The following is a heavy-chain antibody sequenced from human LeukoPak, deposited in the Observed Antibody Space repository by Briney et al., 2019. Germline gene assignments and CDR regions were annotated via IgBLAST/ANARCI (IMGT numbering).Heavy chain of an antibody. D-gene: IGHD3-10*01. CDR2: ISYDGSNK. CDR3: AKVSITMVRGVITEVMYFDY. CDR1: GFTFSSYG. V-gene: IGHV3-30*18. Sequence: GGSLRLSCAASGFTFSSYGMHWVRQAPGKGLEWVAVISYDGSNKYYADSVKGRFTISRDNSKNTLYLQMSSLRAEDTAVYYCAKVSITMVRGVITEVMYFDYWGQGTLVTVSS. J-gene: IGHJ4*02.